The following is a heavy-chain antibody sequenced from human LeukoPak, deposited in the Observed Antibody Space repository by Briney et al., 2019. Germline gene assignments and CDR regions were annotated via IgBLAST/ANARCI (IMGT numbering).Heavy chain of an antibody. D-gene: IGHD6-13*01. CDR3: ARAIAAAGPGGDY. J-gene: IGHJ4*02. Sequence: GGSLRLSCAASGFTFSSYIMNWVRQAPGKGLEWVSSISSSSSYIYYADSVKGRFTISRDNAKNSLYLQMNSLRAEDTAVYYCARAIAAAGPGGDYWGQGTLVTVSS. CDR1: GFTFSSYI. V-gene: IGHV3-21*01. CDR2: ISSSSSYI.